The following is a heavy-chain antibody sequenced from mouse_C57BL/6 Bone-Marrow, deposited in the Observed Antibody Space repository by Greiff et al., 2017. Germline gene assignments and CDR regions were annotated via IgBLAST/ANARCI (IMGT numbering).Heavy chain of an antibody. V-gene: IGHV1-81*01. Sequence: VKLQQSGAELARPGASVKLSCKASGYTFTSYGISWVKQRTGQGLEWIGEIYPRSGNTYYNEKFKGKATLTADKSSSTAYMELRSLTSEDSAVYFCARGSYYDYDVDYYAMDYWGQGTSVTVSS. CDR2: IYPRSGNT. D-gene: IGHD2-4*01. J-gene: IGHJ4*01. CDR3: ARGSYYDYDVDYYAMDY. CDR1: GYTFTSYG.